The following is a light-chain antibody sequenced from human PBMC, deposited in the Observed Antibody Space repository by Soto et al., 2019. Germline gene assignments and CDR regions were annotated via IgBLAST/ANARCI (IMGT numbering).Light chain of an antibody. Sequence: QSALTQPPSASGSPGQSVTISCTGTSSDVGGYNYVSWYQQHPGKAPKVMIYEVNKRPSGVPDRFSGSKSGNKASLTISGLQAEDEADYYCKSYTGINNWVFGGGTKLTVL. V-gene: IGLV2-8*01. CDR1: SSDVGGYNY. J-gene: IGLJ3*02. CDR2: EVN. CDR3: KSYTGINNWV.